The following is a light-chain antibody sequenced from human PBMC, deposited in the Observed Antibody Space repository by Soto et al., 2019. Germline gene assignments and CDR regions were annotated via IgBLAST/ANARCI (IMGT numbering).Light chain of an antibody. CDR1: SSDVGGYNY. CDR3: SSYTRSSTLLYV. Sequence: QSALTQPASVSGSPGQSITISCTGPSSDVGGYNYVSWYQQHPGKAPKLMIYDVSNRPSGVSNRFSGSKSGNTASLTISGLPAEDEADYYSSSYTRSSTLLYVFGPGTKITGL. CDR2: DVS. V-gene: IGLV2-14*01. J-gene: IGLJ1*01.